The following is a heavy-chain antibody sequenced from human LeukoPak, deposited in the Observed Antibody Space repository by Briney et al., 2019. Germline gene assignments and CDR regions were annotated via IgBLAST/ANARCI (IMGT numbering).Heavy chain of an antibody. CDR2: IYHSGST. Sequence: SETLSLTCTVSGYSISSGYYWGWIRQPPGKGLEWIGSIYHSGSTYYNPSPKSRVTISVDTSKNQFSLKLSSVTAADTAVYYCARGGNIAAAGTNWFDPWGQGTLVTVSS. D-gene: IGHD6-13*01. V-gene: IGHV4-38-2*02. CDR3: ARGGNIAAAGTNWFDP. CDR1: GYSISSGYY. J-gene: IGHJ5*02.